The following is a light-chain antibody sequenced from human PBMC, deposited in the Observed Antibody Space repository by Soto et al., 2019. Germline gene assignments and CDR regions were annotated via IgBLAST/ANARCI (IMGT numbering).Light chain of an antibody. CDR1: QRVGRD. V-gene: IGKV3D-15*01. Sequence: EIVMTQSPATLPVSPGQSGTLSCSASQRVGRDLAWYQQKPGQAPRLVIYDIFTRATGIPAKFSGSGYGKEFTLTISSLQPEDFAVYYCQQYNKWPGTFGQGTEVDI. CDR3: QQYNKWPGT. CDR2: DIF. J-gene: IGKJ1*01.